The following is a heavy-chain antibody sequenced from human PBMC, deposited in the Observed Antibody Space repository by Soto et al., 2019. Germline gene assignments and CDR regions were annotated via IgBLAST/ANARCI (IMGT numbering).Heavy chain of an antibody. CDR2: ISSSGGST. J-gene: IGHJ4*02. CDR1: GFTFSSYI. Sequence: QLLESGGGLVQPGGSLRLSCAASGFTFSSYIMSWVRQGPGKGLEWVSGISSSGGSTVYADSVKGRFTISRDNFKNTLYLQMNSLRAEDTAVYYCAKGWGDYWGQGTPVTVSS. CDR3: AKGWGDY. D-gene: IGHD7-27*01. V-gene: IGHV3-23*01.